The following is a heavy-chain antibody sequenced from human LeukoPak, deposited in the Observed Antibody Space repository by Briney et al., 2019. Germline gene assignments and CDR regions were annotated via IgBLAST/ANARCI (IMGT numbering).Heavy chain of an antibody. Sequence: PGGSLRLSCAASGLTFSSHDMHWVRQATGKGLEWVSAIGTLADTFYSDSVKGRFTISRENAKNSLYLQMNGLRAGDTAVYYCAKGTREYCSGGTCYPFDFWGQGTLVTVSS. CDR1: GLTFSSHD. CDR2: IGTLADT. CDR3: AKGTREYCSGGTCYPFDF. V-gene: IGHV3-13*01. D-gene: IGHD2-15*01. J-gene: IGHJ4*02.